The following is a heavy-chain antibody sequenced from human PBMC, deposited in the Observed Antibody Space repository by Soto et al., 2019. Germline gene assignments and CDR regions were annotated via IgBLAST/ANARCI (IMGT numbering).Heavy chain of an antibody. CDR1: GGSISSGDYY. J-gene: IGHJ6*02. Sequence: NPSETLSLTCTVSGGSISSGDYYWSWIRQPPGKGLEWIGYIYYSGSTYYNPSLKSRVTISVDTSKNQFSLKLSSVTAADTAVYYCARTITPSVVGTYYYYGMDVWGQGTTVTVSS. V-gene: IGHV4-30-4*01. CDR3: ARTITPSVVGTYYYYGMDV. D-gene: IGHD5-12*01. CDR2: IYYSGST.